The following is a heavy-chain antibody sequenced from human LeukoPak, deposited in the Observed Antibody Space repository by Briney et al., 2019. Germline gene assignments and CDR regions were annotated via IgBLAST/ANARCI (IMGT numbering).Heavy chain of an antibody. D-gene: IGHD3-22*01. Sequence: GGSLRLSCAASGFTFSSNGMSWVRQAPGKGLEWVSSISPSGGVTYYADSVKGRFTISRDNSKNTLNLQMNRVRAEDTAVYYCATLDYFDSSTYGDYWGQGTLVTVSS. V-gene: IGHV3-23*01. CDR3: ATLDYFDSSTYGDY. CDR2: ISPSGGVT. CDR1: GFTFSSNG. J-gene: IGHJ4*02.